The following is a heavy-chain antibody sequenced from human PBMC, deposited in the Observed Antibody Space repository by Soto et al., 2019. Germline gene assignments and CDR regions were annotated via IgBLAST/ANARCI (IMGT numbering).Heavy chain of an antibody. J-gene: IGHJ3*01. Sequence: QVQLVQSGAEVKKPGSSVKVSCKASGGTFSSYTISWVRQAPGQGLEWMGRIIPILGIANYAQKFQGRVTITADKSTRKVNMEQRRLIPDDSALYYSAIIDYYGSGQGAFALRGQGTMVTVSS. CDR3: AIIDYYGSGQGAFAL. CDR2: IIPILGIA. D-gene: IGHD3-10*01. CDR1: GGTFSSYT. V-gene: IGHV1-69*02.